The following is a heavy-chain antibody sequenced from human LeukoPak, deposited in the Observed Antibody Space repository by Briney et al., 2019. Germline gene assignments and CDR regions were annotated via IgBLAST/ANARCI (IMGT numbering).Heavy chain of an antibody. CDR3: ARTSLHYFGSGSYSLDVFDV. Sequence: GGSLRLSCAASGFTFSTYAMHWIRQAPGKGLEWVAAITSDGSKKYYADSVKGRFTISRDNSMNTLYLQMSSLRDDDTAVYFCARTSLHYFGSGSYSLDVFDVWGQGTMVTVSS. J-gene: IGHJ3*01. D-gene: IGHD3-10*01. CDR2: ITSDGSKK. V-gene: IGHV3-30-3*01. CDR1: GFTFSTYA.